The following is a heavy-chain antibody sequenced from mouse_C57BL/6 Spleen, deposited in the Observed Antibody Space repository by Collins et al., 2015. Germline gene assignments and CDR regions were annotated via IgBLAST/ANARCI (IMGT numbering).Heavy chain of an antibody. CDR3: ARDSTTTATYAMDY. Sequence: EVQLVESGGGLVKPGGSLKLSCAASGFTFSDYYMYWVRQTPEKRLEWVATISDGGSYTYYPDSVKGRFTISRDNAKNNLYLQMSSLKSEDTAMYYCARDSTTTATYAMDYWGQGTSVTVSS. J-gene: IGHJ4*01. CDR1: GFTFSDYY. V-gene: IGHV5-4*02. CDR2: ISDGGSYT. D-gene: IGHD1-2*01.